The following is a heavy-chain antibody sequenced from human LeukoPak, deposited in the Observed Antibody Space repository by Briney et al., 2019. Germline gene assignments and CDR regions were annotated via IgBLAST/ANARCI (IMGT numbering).Heavy chain of an antibody. CDR2: IYYSGST. CDR3: ARLWTGGWFAP. V-gene: IGHV4-39*01. Sequence: PSETLSLTCTVSGGSISSSSYYWGWIRQPPGKGLEWIGSIYYSGSTYYNPSLKSRVTISVDTSKNQFSLKLSSVTAADTAVYYCARLWTGGWFAPWGQGTLVTVSS. J-gene: IGHJ5*02. CDR1: GGSISSSSYY. D-gene: IGHD2-21*01.